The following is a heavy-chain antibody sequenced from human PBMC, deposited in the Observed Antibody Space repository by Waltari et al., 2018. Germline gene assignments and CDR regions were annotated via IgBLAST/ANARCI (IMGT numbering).Heavy chain of an antibody. Sequence: QLQLQESGPGLVKPSETLSLTCTVSGGSISSSSYYWGWIRQPPGKGLEWIGSIYYSGSTYYNPSLKSRVTISVDTSKNQFSLKLSSVTAADTAVYYCARPGIAARPPTFDYWGQGTLVTVSS. D-gene: IGHD6-6*01. CDR2: IYYSGST. J-gene: IGHJ4*02. CDR3: ARPGIAARPPTFDY. CDR1: GGSISSSSYY. V-gene: IGHV4-39*01.